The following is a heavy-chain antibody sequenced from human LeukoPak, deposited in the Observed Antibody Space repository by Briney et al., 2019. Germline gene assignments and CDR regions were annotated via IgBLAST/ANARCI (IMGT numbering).Heavy chain of an antibody. D-gene: IGHD6-13*01. J-gene: IGHJ4*02. CDR3: ARRDSSSWYGFDY. CDR1: GGSISSYY. CDR2: IYYSGST. V-gene: IGHV4-59*08. Sequence: SETLSLTCTVSGGSISSYYWSWIRRPPGKGLELIGYIYYSGSTNYNPSLKSRVTISVDTSKNQFSLKLSSVTAADTAVYYCARRDSSSWYGFDYWGQGTLVTVSS.